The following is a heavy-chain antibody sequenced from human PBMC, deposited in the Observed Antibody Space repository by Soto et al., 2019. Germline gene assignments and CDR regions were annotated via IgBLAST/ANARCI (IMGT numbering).Heavy chain of an antibody. V-gene: IGHV3-23*01. Sequence: GGSLRLSCAASGFTFSSYAMSWVRQAPGKRLEWVSAISGSGGSTYYADSVKGRFTISRDNSKNTLYLQMNSLRAEDTAVYYCAKDPASGLGYCSGGSCYSPEYFQHWGQGTLVTVSS. CDR2: ISGSGGST. J-gene: IGHJ1*01. D-gene: IGHD2-15*01. CDR1: GFTFSSYA. CDR3: AKDPASGLGYCSGGSCYSPEYFQH.